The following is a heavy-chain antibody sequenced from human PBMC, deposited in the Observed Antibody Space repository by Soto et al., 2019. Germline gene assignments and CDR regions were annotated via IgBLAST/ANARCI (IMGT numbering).Heavy chain of an antibody. Sequence: ASVKVSCKASGYTFTGYYMHWVRQAPGQGLEWMGWINPNSDGTNYAQKFQGRVTMTRDTSISTAYMELSRLRSDDTAVYYCAALDYYDSSGYYRSRNAFDIWGQGTMVTVSS. J-gene: IGHJ3*02. V-gene: IGHV1-2*02. CDR2: INPNSDGT. D-gene: IGHD3-22*01. CDR1: GYTFTGYY. CDR3: AALDYYDSSGYYRSRNAFDI.